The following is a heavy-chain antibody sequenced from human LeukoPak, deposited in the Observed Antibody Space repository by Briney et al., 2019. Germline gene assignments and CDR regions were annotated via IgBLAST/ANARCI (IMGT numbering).Heavy chain of an antibody. CDR2: IYSSGST. CDR1: GGSISSYY. CDR3: ARRNDFDI. J-gene: IGHJ3*02. Sequence: PSATLSLTCTVSGGSISSYYWSWIRQPPGKGLEWIGYIYSSGSTEYKPSLKSRATISADTSKNQFSLKLTSVTAADTAIYYCARRNDFDIWGQGTMVTVSS. V-gene: IGHV4-4*08.